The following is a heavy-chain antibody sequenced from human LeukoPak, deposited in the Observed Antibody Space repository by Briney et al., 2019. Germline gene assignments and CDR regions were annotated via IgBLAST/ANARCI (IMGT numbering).Heavy chain of an antibody. J-gene: IGHJ4*02. D-gene: IGHD3-3*01. Sequence: GGSLRLSCAASGFTFSSYSMNWVRQAPGKGLEWVSYISSSSSTIYYADSVKGRFTISRDNAKNSLYLQMNSLRAEDTAVYYCAREPTILGAHGGSFDYWGQGTLVTVSS. CDR1: GFTFSSYS. V-gene: IGHV3-48*01. CDR3: AREPTILGAHGGSFDY. CDR2: ISSSSSTI.